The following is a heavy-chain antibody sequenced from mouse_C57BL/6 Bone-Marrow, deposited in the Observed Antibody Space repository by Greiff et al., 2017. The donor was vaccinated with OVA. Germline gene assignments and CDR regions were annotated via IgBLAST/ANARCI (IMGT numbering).Heavy chain of an antibody. CDR1: GYTFTSYW. J-gene: IGHJ2*01. CDR3: ARGLRGIDY. V-gene: IGHV1-59*01. D-gene: IGHD2-4*01. Sequence: QVQLQQSGAELVRPGTSVKLSCKASGYTFTSYWMHWVKQRPGQGLEWIGVIDPSDSYTNYNQKFKGKATLTVDTSSSTAYMQLSSLTSEDSAVYYCARGLRGIDYWGQGTTLTVSS. CDR2: IDPSDSYT.